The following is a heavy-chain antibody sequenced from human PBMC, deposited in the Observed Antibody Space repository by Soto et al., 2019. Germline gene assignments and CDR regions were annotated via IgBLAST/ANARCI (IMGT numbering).Heavy chain of an antibody. CDR2: INHNSGGT. J-gene: IGHJ6*02. V-gene: IGHV1-2*04. D-gene: IGHD1-7*01. CDR3: AREELLRRGPAYGMDV. Sequence: QVQRVQSGAEVKKPGASVKVSCKTSGYTFTGYYMHWVRQAPGQGLEWMGWINHNSGGTNYAQKFQGWVTMTRATSISTSYMELSRLRSDDTAVYYGAREELLRRGPAYGMDVWGQGTTVTVSS. CDR1: GYTFTGYY.